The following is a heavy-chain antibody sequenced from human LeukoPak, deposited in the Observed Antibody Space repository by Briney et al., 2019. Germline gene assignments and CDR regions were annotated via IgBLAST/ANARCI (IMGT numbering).Heavy chain of an antibody. D-gene: IGHD4-11*01. CDR3: ARDIYDSNFYYFDY. CDR2: ISGSGGST. CDR1: GFTFSSSA. J-gene: IGHJ4*02. Sequence: GGSLRLSCAASGFTFSSSAMSWVRQAPGKGLEWVSAISGSGGSTYYADSVKGRFTISGDNSKNTLYLQMNSLRAEDTAVYYCARDIYDSNFYYFDYWGQGTLVTVSS. V-gene: IGHV3-23*01.